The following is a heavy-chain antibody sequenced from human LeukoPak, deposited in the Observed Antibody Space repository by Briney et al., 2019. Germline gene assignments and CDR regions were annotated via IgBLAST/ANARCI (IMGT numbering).Heavy chain of an antibody. J-gene: IGHJ6*02. CDR1: GFTFSNAW. D-gene: IGHD2-2*01. V-gene: IGHV3-15*05. Sequence: GGSLRLSCAASGFTFSNAWMTWVRQAPGKGLEWVGRIYRNADGGTTDYSAAVKGRFTISRDDSKNTLYLQMNSLKTEDTAVYYCTTGSYCSTTTCYASSNYYYGLDAWGQGTSVTVSS. CDR2: IYRNADGGTT. CDR3: TTGSYCSTTTCYASSNYYYGLDA.